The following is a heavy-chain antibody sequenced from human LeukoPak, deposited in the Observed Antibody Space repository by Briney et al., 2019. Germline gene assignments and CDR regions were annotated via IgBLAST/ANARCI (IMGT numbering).Heavy chain of an antibody. J-gene: IGHJ4*02. D-gene: IGHD2-2*01. CDR1: GGTFSSYA. CDR2: FILFFGTA. V-gene: IGHV1-69*05. CDR3: ARAHIVVVPAAMGPYYFDY. Sequence: SVKVSCKASGGTFSSYAISWGRRAPGQGLRWWEGFILFFGTANYAQKFQGRVTITTDESTSTAYMELSSLRSEDTAVYYCARAHIVVVPAAMGPYYFDYWGQGTLVTVSS.